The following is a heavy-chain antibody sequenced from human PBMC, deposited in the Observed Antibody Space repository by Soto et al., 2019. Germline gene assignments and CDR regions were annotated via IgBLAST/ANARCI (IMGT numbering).Heavy chain of an antibody. D-gene: IGHD2-15*01. CDR3: ARHDGVVVAATESSGAFDI. V-gene: IGHV5-51*01. CDR2: IYPGDSDT. Sequence: GESLKISCKGSGYSFTSYWIGWVRQMPGKGLEWMGIIYPGDSDTRYSPSFQGQVTISADKSISTAYLQWSSLKALDTAMYYCARHDGVVVAATESSGAFDIWGQGTMVTVSS. CDR1: GYSFTSYW. J-gene: IGHJ3*02.